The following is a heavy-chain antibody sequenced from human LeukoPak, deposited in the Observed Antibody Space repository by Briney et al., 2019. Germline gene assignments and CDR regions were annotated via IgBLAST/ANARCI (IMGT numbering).Heavy chain of an antibody. CDR2: IYPYHCYT. D-gene: IGHD4-23*01. CDR3: ASGTSDNSESHCYCYMDV. CDR1: GYNFTSYC. Sequence: GDPGKVSWKASGYNFTSYCIDLVRQVPGKGLGGIGRIYPYHCYTRYTPDFQGQVTISADKSISTAYLQWSSLKASDTAIYYCASGTSDNSESHCYCYMDVWGQGTTVTVSS. V-gene: IGHV5-51*01. J-gene: IGHJ6*03.